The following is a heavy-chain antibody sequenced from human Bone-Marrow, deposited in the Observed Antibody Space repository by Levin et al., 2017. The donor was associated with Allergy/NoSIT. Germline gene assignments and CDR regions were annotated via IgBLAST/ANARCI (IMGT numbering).Heavy chain of an antibody. CDR2: ISWNSGSI. D-gene: IGHD2/OR15-2a*01. V-gene: IGHV3-9*01. CDR3: GKAGLYPAGPMFDH. J-gene: IGHJ4*02. Sequence: GGSLRLSCATSGFTLDDYAMHWVRQAPGKGLEWVSGISWNSGSIGYADSVKGRFTISRDNAGNSLYLVMNSLRAEDTALYYCGKAGLYPAGPMFDHWDQGTLVTVSS. CDR1: GFTLDDYA.